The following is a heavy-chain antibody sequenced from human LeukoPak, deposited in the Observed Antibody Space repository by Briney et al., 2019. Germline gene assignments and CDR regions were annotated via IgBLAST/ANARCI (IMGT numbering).Heavy chain of an antibody. V-gene: IGHV3-74*01. CDR2: INSDGSST. CDR3: ARGRGTIYMFDY. J-gene: IGHJ4*02. Sequence: GGSLRLSCAASGFXFNKYWMHWVRQVPGKGLVWVSRINSDGSSTTYADSVKGRFTISRDNARNPLYLQMNSLRAEDTAVYYCARGRGTIYMFDYWGQGTLVTVSS. D-gene: IGHD2/OR15-2a*01. CDR1: GFXFNKYW.